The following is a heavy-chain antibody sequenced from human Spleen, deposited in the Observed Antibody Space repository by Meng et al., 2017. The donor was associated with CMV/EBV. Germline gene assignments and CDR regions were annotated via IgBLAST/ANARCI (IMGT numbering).Heavy chain of an antibody. CDR3: AKSSDSSGYYPRGGAFDI. D-gene: IGHD3-22*01. Sequence: GGSLRLSCAASALTFTIYAMSWVRQAPGKGLEWVSSISGSGDSTYYADSVKGRLTISRDNSKNTLYLQMNSLRAEDTAIYYCAKSSDSSGYYPRGGAFDIWGQGTMVTVSS. CDR1: ALTFTIYA. V-gene: IGHV3-23*01. CDR2: ISGSGDST. J-gene: IGHJ3*02.